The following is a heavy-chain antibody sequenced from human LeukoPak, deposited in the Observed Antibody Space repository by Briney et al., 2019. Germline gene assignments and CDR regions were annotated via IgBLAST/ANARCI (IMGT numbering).Heavy chain of an antibody. CDR1: GGSISSSSNY. CDR2: IYYSGTT. J-gene: IGHJ4*02. Sequence: SETLSLTCTVSGGSISSSSNYWGWIRQSPGKGLEWIGRIYYSGTTYYSPSLKSRVTISVDTSNNQFSLKLSSVTAADTAVYYCARGYYDVLTGHPKNFDYWGQGTLVTVYS. V-gene: IGHV4-39*02. D-gene: IGHD3-9*01. CDR3: ARGYYDVLTGHPKNFDY.